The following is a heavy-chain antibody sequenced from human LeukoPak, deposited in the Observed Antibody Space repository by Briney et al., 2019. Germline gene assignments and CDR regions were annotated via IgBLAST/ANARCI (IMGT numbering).Heavy chain of an antibody. CDR1: GYTFTSYD. CDR2: INPSGGST. V-gene: IGHV1-46*01. J-gene: IGHJ5*02. Sequence: ASVKVSCKASGYTFTSYDMHWVRQAPGQGLEWMGIINPSGGSTSYAQKLQGRVAMTTDTSTSTAYMELRSLRSDDTAVYYCARDRGSTEGFDPWGQGTLVTVSS. D-gene: IGHD3-16*01. CDR3: ARDRGSTEGFDP.